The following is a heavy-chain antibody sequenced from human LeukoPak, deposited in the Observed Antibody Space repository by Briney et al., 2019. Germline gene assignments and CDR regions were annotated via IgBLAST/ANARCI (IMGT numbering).Heavy chain of an antibody. CDR3: ASVLGSFIAVAGISA. Sequence: ASVKVSCKASGYTFTGYYMHWVRQAPGQGLEWMGWINPNSGGTNYAQKFQGRVTMTRDTSISTAYMELSRLRSDDTAVYYCASVLGSFIAVAGISAWGQGTLVTVSS. J-gene: IGHJ4*02. CDR2: INPNSGGT. CDR1: GYTFTGYY. V-gene: IGHV1-2*02. D-gene: IGHD6-19*01.